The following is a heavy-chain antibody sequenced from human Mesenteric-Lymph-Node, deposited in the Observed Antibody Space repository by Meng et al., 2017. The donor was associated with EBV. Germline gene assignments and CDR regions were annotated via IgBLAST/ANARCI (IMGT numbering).Heavy chain of an antibody. CDR2: FYYSWST. J-gene: IGHJ4*02. V-gene: IGHV4-39*07. CDR3: ARVLLRGVILL. CDR1: CGPHSSISYT. Sequence: QWQLSELPHSLLNPLETLLRPFTVMCGPHSSISYTWGRIRQPPGQCLEWIRIFYYSWSTSYNPSLKIRLSTTEHTSKNQFSLKLRSVTAADTAVYYCARVLLRGVILLWGQGTLVTVSS. D-gene: IGHD3-10*01.